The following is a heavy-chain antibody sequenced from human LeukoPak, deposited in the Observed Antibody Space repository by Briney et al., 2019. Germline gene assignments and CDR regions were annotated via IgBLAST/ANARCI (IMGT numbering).Heavy chain of an antibody. J-gene: IGHJ3*02. Sequence: TSSETLSLTCAVYGGSFSGYYWSWIRQPPGKGLEWIGEINHSGSTNYNPSLKSRVTISVDTSKNQFSLKLSSVTAADTAVYYCARVGGYPLSAFDIWGQGTMVTVSS. CDR3: ARVGGYPLSAFDI. CDR2: INHSGST. CDR1: GGSFSGYY. D-gene: IGHD3-22*01. V-gene: IGHV4-34*01.